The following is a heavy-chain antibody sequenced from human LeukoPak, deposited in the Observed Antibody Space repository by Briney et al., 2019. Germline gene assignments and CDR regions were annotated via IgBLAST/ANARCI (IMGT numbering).Heavy chain of an antibody. CDR2: ITPDGTST. CDR3: AKDERNWNYNLASQTYD. D-gene: IGHD1-7*01. Sequence: GGSLRLSCAASGFTFSSFSMNWVRQAPGKGLVWVSRITPDGTSTTYADSVKGRFTVSRDNSKNTLYLQMSSLRAEDTAVYYCAKDERNWNYNLASQTYDWGQGTLVTVSS. V-gene: IGHV3-23*01. CDR1: GFTFSSFS. J-gene: IGHJ4*02.